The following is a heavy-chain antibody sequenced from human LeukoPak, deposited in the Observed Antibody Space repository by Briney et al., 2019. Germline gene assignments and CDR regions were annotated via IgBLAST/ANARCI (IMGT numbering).Heavy chain of an antibody. V-gene: IGHV3-20*04. CDR3: AASDGEQQLAL. D-gene: IGHD6-13*01. Sequence: GGSLRLSCAASGFTFDDYGMSWVRQAPGKGLEWVSGINWNGGSTGYADSVKGRFTISRDDSKNSLYLQMHSLRSEDSALYYCAASDGEQQLALWGQGTLVTVSS. CDR2: INWNGGST. CDR1: GFTFDDYG. J-gene: IGHJ4*02.